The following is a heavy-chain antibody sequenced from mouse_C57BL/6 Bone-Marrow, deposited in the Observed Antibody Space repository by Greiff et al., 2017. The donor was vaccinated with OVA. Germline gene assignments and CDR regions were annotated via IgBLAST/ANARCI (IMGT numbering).Heavy chain of an antibody. V-gene: IGHV1-81*01. D-gene: IGHD2-1*01. CDR1: GYTFTSYG. J-gene: IGHJ2*01. CDR3: ATKRERGNYYYFDY. Sequence: VQLQESGAELARPGASVKLSCKASGYTFTSYGISWVKQRTGQGLEWIGEIYPRSGNTYYNEKFKGKATLTAEKSSSTAYMELRSLTSEDSAVYFCATKRERGNYYYFDYWGQGTTLTVSS. CDR2: IYPRSGNT.